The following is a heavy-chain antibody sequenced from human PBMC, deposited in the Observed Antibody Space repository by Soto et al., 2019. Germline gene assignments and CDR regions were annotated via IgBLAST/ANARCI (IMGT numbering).Heavy chain of an antibody. J-gene: IGHJ4*02. CDR1: GFTFSNAW. CDR2: IKSKTDGGTT. V-gene: IGHV3-15*01. D-gene: IGHD3-3*01. Sequence: VGSLRLSCAASGFTFSNAWMSWVRQAPGKGLEWVGRIKSKTDGGTTDYAAPVKGRFTISRDDSKNTLYLQMNSLKTEDTAVYYCTTINTYYDFWSGYPDYWGQGTLVTVSS. CDR3: TTINTYYDFWSGYPDY.